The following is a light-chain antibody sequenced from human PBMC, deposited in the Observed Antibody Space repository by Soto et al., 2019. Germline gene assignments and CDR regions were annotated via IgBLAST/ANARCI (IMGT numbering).Light chain of an antibody. J-gene: IGLJ2*01. CDR2: EVS. Sequence: QSVLTQPASVSGSLGQWITISCTGTSSDVGGYNYVSWYQQHPGKAPKLMIYEVSNRPSGVSNRFSGSKSGNTASLTISGLQAEDEADYYCSSYTSSSTVVFGGGTKVTVL. CDR1: SSDVGGYNY. V-gene: IGLV2-14*01. CDR3: SSYTSSSTVV.